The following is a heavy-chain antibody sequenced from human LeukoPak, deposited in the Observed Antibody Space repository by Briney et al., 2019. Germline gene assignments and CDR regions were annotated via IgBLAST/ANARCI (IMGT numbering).Heavy chain of an antibody. Sequence: QPGGSLRLSCAASGFTFSNYGMQWVRQAPGKGLEWLAVISYDGRTTFYADSVKGRFTISRDNSKNTVDLQMSSLRAEDTAVYYCAKEFTSYTSGWFFQHWGQGTLVTVSS. V-gene: IGHV3-30*18. CDR1: GFTFSNYG. J-gene: IGHJ1*01. D-gene: IGHD6-13*01. CDR3: AKEFTSYTSGWFFQH. CDR2: ISYDGRTT.